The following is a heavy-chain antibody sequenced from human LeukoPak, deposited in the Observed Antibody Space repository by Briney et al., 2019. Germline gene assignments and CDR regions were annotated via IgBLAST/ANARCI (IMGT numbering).Heavy chain of an antibody. Sequence: SVKVSCKASGGTFSSYAISWVRQAPGQGLEWMGGIIPIFGTANYAQKFQGRVTITTDESTSTAYMELSSLRSEDTAVYYCARDGAYSSSWYTTFDPWGQGTLVTVSS. J-gene: IGHJ5*02. CDR3: ARDGAYSSSWYTTFDP. CDR2: IIPIFGTA. CDR1: GGTFSSYA. D-gene: IGHD6-13*01. V-gene: IGHV1-69*05.